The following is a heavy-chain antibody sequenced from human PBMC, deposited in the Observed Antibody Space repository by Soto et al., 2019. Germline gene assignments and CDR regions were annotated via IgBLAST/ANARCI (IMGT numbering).Heavy chain of an antibody. CDR3: AREAPPLYCSSTSCHLGKNWFDP. V-gene: IGHV1-8*01. D-gene: IGHD2-2*01. Sequence: ASVKVSCKASGYTFTSSDVYWLRQATGQGLELMGWMNRNTGNTGYAQKFQGRVTMTRNTSISTAYIELSSLRSEDTAVYYCAREAPPLYCSSTSCHLGKNWFDPWGQGTLVTVSS. CDR2: MNRNTGNT. J-gene: IGHJ5*02. CDR1: GYTFTSSD.